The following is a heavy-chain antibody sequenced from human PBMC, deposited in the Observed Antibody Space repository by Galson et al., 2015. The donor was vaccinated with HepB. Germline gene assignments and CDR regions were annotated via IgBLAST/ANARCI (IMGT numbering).Heavy chain of an antibody. CDR2: ISGSGGST. J-gene: IGHJ2*01. Sequence: SLRLSCAASGFTFSSYAMSWVRQAPGKGLEWVSAISGSGGSTYYADSVKGRFTISRDNSKNTLYLQMNSLRAEDTAVYYCAKGVVGSWYEGYFDLWGRGTLVTVSS. V-gene: IGHV3-23*01. CDR1: GFTFSSYA. CDR3: AKGVVGSWYEGYFDL. D-gene: IGHD6-13*01.